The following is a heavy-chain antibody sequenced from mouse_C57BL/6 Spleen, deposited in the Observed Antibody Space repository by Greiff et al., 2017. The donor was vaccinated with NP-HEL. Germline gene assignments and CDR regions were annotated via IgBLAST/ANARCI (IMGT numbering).Heavy chain of an antibody. D-gene: IGHD2-12*01. CDR2: IDPSDSYT. Sequence: QVHVKQSGAELVKPGASVKLSCKASGYTFTSYWMQWVKQRPGQGLEWIGEIDPSDSYTNYNQKFKGKATLTVDTSSSTAYMQLSSLTSEDSAVYYCARRRARYSPYYYAMDYWGQGTSVTVSS. CDR1: GYTFTSYW. V-gene: IGHV1-50*01. J-gene: IGHJ4*01. CDR3: ARRRARYSPYYYAMDY.